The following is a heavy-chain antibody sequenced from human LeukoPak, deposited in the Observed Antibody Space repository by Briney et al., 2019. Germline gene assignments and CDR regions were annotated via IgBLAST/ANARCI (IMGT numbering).Heavy chain of an antibody. Sequence: ASVEVSCKASGYSFTTYDINWVRQAPGQGLEWMGWMRPKKSDTGYARKFQDRVTLTWNISTDTAYMELNSLTAEDTAVYFCAGGPPEDTSSGYWGQGTLVTVSS. CDR2: MRPKKSDT. V-gene: IGHV1-8*01. CDR1: GYSFTTYD. J-gene: IGHJ4*02. CDR3: AGGPPEDTSSGY. D-gene: IGHD3-22*01.